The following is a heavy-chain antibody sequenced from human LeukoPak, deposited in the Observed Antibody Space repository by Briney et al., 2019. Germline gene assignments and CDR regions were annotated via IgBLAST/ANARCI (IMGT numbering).Heavy chain of an antibody. Sequence: ASVKVSCKASGGTFSSYAISWVRQAPGQGLEWMGGIIPIFGTANYAQKFQGRVTITADKSTSTAYMELRSLRSEDTAVYYCARDILEWFYRGDAFDIWGQGTMVTVSS. D-gene: IGHD3-3*01. J-gene: IGHJ3*02. V-gene: IGHV1-69*06. CDR3: ARDILEWFYRGDAFDI. CDR2: IIPIFGTA. CDR1: GGTFSSYA.